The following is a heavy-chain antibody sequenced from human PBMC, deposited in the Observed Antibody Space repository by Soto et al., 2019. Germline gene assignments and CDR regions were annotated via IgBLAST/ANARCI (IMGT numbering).Heavy chain of an antibody. CDR2: ISGSGDYT. V-gene: IGHV3-23*01. Sequence: PGGSLRLSCAASGFTFSTYAMSWVRQAPGKGLEWVSAISGSGDYTYYTDSVKGRFAISRDNSMNTLYLQMSSLRIEDTAVYYCAHPRGSGVFDAYDIWGQGTMVTVSS. J-gene: IGHJ3*02. CDR1: GFTFSTYA. D-gene: IGHD2-8*01. CDR3: AHPRGSGVFDAYDI.